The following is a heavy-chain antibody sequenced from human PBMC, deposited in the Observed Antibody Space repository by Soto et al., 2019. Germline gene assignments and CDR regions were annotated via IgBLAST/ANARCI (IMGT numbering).Heavy chain of an antibody. V-gene: IGHV4-39*01. CDR2: IYYSGST. J-gene: IGHJ5*02. Sequence: SLTCTVPGGSISSSSYYWGWIRQPPGKGLEWIGSIYYSGSTYYNPSLKSRVTISVDTSKNQFSLKLSSVTAADTAVYYCASEPGCWYFDPWGQGTLVTVSS. CDR1: GGSISSSSYY. D-gene: IGHD6-13*01. CDR3: ASEPGCWYFDP.